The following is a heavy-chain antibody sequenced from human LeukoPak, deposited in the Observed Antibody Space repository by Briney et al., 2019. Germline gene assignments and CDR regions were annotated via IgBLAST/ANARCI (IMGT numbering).Heavy chain of an antibody. J-gene: IGHJ6*03. CDR1: GGSFSGYY. D-gene: IGHD3-10*01. Sequence: SETLSLTCAVYGGSFSGYYWSWIRQPPGKGLEWIGEINHSGSTYYNPSLKSRVTISVDTSKNQFSLKLSSVTAADTAVYYCARLNYYGSGSYLHVYYYYYMDVWGKGTTVTISS. CDR2: INHSGST. CDR3: ARLNYYGSGSYLHVYYYYYMDV. V-gene: IGHV4-34*01.